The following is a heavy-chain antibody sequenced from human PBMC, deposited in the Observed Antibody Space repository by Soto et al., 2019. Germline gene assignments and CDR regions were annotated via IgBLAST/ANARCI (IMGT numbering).Heavy chain of an antibody. V-gene: IGHV4-31*03. Sequence: PSETLSLTCTVSGGSISSGGYYWSWIRQHPGKGLEWIGYIYYSGSTYYNPSLKSRVTISVDTSKNQFSLKLSSVTAADTAVYYCARTYSSSWRLDPWGQGTLVTVSS. CDR3: ARTYSSSWRLDP. D-gene: IGHD6-13*01. CDR2: IYYSGST. J-gene: IGHJ5*02. CDR1: GGSISSGGYY.